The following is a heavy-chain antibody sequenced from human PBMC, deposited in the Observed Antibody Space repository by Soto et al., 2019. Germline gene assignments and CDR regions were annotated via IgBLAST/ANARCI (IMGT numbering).Heavy chain of an antibody. D-gene: IGHD3-22*01. J-gene: IGHJ4*02. V-gene: IGHV4-34*01. CDR3: ANLSPFYDSSGSKGPDD. CDR1: GGSFSGYY. Sequence: QVQLQQWGAGLLKPSETLSLTCAVYGGSFSGYYWSWIRQPPGKGLEWIGEINHSGSTNYNPSLKSRVTISVDTPKNQFSLKLSSVTAADTAVYYCANLSPFYDSSGSKGPDDWGQGTLVTVSS. CDR2: INHSGST.